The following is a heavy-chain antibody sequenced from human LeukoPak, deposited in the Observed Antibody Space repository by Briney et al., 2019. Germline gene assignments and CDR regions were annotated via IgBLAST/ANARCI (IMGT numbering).Heavy chain of an antibody. CDR2: MNPNSGNT. CDR1: GGTFSSYA. D-gene: IGHD3-10*01. V-gene: IGHV1-8*02. CDR3: ARARRFGRSGSYYTH. J-gene: IGHJ4*02. Sequence: ASVKVSCKASGGTFSSYAISWVRQAPGQGLEWMGWMNPNSGNTGYAQKFQGRVTMTRNTSISTAYMELSSLRSEDTAVYYCARARRFGRSGSYYTHWGQGTLVTVSS.